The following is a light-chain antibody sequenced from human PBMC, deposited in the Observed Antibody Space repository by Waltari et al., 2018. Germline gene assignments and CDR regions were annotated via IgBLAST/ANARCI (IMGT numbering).Light chain of an antibody. CDR2: KDI. Sequence: SYELTQPPSVSVSPGQTARISCSGDALPNRYGYWYQQRPGQAPVLVMYKDIVRPSGIPERFSGSTSGTTVTLTISGVQAEDEADYYCQSADSSGSYVVFGGGTKLTVL. J-gene: IGLJ3*02. V-gene: IGLV3-25*03. CDR3: QSADSSGSYVV. CDR1: ALPNRY.